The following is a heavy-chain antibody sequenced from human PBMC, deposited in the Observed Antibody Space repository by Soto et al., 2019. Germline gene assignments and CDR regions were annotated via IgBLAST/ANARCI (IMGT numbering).Heavy chain of an antibody. CDR2: IKQDGSEK. V-gene: IGHV3-7*01. CDR3: ARDPVGTTGSDAFDI. CDR1: GFTFSSYW. J-gene: IGHJ3*02. Sequence: PGGSLRLSCAASGFTFSSYWMSWVRQAPGKRLEWVANIKQDGSEKYYVDSVKGRFTISRDNAKNSLYLQMNSLRAEDTAVYYCARDPVGTTGSDAFDIWGQGTMVTVSS. D-gene: IGHD4-17*01.